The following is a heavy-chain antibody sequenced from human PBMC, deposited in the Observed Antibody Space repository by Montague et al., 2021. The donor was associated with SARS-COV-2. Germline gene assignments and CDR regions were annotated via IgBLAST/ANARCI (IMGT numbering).Heavy chain of an antibody. J-gene: IGHJ4*02. CDR3: AREPKPVGYSYGYTFFEY. CDR1: GGSISSSSYY. Sequence: SETLSLTCTVSGGSISSSSYYWGWIRQPPGKGLEWIGSIYYSGSTYYNPSLKSRVTISVDTSKNQFSLKLSSVTAADTAVYYCAREPKPVGYSYGYTFFEYWGQGSLVTVSS. CDR2: IYYSGST. D-gene: IGHD5-18*01. V-gene: IGHV4-39*02.